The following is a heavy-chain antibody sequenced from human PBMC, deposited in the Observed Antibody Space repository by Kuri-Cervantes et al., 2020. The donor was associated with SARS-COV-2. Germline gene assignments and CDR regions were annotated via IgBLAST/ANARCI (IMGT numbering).Heavy chain of an antibody. CDR3: ARDRVGVHDY. CDR2: ISYDGSNK. D-gene: IGHD2-21*01. V-gene: IGHV3-30-3*01. Sequence: GESLKISCAASAFTLSSYAMHWVRQAPGKGLEWVAIISYDGSNKYYADSVKGRFTISRDNSKNTLYLQMNSLRAEDTAVYYCARDRVGVHDYWGQGTLVTVSS. J-gene: IGHJ4*02. CDR1: AFTLSSYA.